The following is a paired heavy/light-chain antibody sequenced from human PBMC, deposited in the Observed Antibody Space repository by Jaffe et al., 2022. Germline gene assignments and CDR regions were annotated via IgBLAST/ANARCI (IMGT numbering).Light chain of an antibody. CDR3: QQYDNVLT. CDR2: DAS. CDR1: QDISNY. J-gene: IGKJ4*01. Sequence: DIQMTQSPSSLSASVGDRVTITCQASQDISNYLNWYQQKPGKAPELLIYDASNLETGVPSRFSGSGSGTDFTFTISSLQPEDIATFYCQQYDNVLTFGGGTKVEIK. V-gene: IGKV1-33*01.
Heavy chain of an antibody. CDR2: ISYDGSNE. CDR3: VKGDMTTVWVLDY. V-gene: IGHV3-30*18. Sequence: QVQLVESGGGVVQPGRSLRLSCAASGFSFSSYGMHWVRQAPGKGLEWVAVISYDGSNEYSADSLKGRFTVSRDNSKNTLYLQMNRLRPEDTAVYYCVKGDMTTVWVLDYWGQGTLVTVSS. CDR1: GFSFSSYG. D-gene: IGHD4-17*01. J-gene: IGHJ4*02.